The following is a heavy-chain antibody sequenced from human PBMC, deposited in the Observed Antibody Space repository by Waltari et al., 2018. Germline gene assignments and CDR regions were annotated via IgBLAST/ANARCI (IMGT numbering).Heavy chain of an antibody. V-gene: IGHV1-8*03. CDR1: GYTSTTYD. D-gene: IGHD2-8*01. CDR3: ARNAHYYFNY. CDR2: MNPHSGNA. J-gene: IGHJ4*02. Sequence: QVQLVQSGAEVKKPGASVKVSCRPSGYTSTTYDINWVRQATGQGLEWMGWMNPHSGNAGYAQKCQGRVTITWNTSINTAYMELSSLTSEDTAVYYCARNAHYYFNYWGQGTLVTVSS.